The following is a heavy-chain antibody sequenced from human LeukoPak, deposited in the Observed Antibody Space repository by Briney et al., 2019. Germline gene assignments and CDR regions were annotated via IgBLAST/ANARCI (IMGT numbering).Heavy chain of an antibody. CDR2: ISGSGGST. CDR1: GFTFSSYA. J-gene: IGHJ4*02. CDR3: AKPRASSWYSDY. V-gene: IGHV3-23*01. D-gene: IGHD6-13*01. Sequence: GGSLRLSCAASGFTFSSYAMSWVRQAPGKGLEWVSAISGSGGSTYYADSVKGRCTISRDNSKNTLYLQMNSLRAEDTAVYYCAKPRASSWYSDYWGQGTLVTVSS.